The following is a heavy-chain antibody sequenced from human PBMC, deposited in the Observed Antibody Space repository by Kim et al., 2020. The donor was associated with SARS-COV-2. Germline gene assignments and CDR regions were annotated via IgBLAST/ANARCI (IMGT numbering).Heavy chain of an antibody. CDR2: ISPNSGGT. D-gene: IGHD4-4*01. V-gene: IGHV1-2*06. CDR3: VGTVTGTLNY. Sequence: ASVKVSCEASGYTFIGYYMHWVRQAPGQGLEWMGRISPNSGGTNYAQKFQGRVTMTRDTSISTAYMELSRLRSDDTAVYYCVGTVTGTLNYWGQGTLVTVSS. CDR1: GYTFIGYY. J-gene: IGHJ4*02.